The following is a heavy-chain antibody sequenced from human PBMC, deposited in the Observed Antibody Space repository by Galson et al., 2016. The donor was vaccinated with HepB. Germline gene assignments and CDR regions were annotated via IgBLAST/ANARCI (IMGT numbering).Heavy chain of an antibody. V-gene: IGHV3-30*18. CDR2: ISYDGRNK. Sequence: SLRLSCAASGFTFSSYGMYWVRQAPGKGLEWVAIISYDGRNKYYADSVKGRITISRDNSKNTLYLQVNSLRAEDTAMYYCAKNDQYPREYYFDHWGQGTLVTVSS. CDR3: AKNDQYPREYYFDH. J-gene: IGHJ4*02. CDR1: GFTFSSYG. D-gene: IGHD5-24*01.